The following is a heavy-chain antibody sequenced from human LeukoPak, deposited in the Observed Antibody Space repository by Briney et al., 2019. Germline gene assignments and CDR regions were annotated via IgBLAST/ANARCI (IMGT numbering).Heavy chain of an antibody. Sequence: GGSLRLSCAASGFTFSNSAMNSVRQPPGEGLEWVSTIIGSSGSTFYADSGKGRFTISKGTSKNTLYLHMSSLRADDTAVYYCAKGGYDYVEVAYFDYWGQGTLVTVSS. V-gene: IGHV3-23*01. CDR3: AKGGYDYVEVAYFDY. CDR2: IIGSSGST. D-gene: IGHD5-12*01. J-gene: IGHJ4*02. CDR1: GFTFSNSA.